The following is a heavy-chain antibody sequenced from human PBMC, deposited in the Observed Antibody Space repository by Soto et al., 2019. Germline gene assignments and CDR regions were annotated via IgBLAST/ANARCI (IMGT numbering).Heavy chain of an antibody. Sequence: EVQLVETGGGLIQPGGSLRLSCAASGFTVSSNYMSWVRQAPGKGLEWVSVIYSGGSTYYADSVKGRFTISRDNSKNTLYLQMNSLRAEDTAVYYCARGPYSGSYSDAFDIWGQGSMVTVSS. CDR2: IYSGGST. J-gene: IGHJ3*02. CDR1: GFTVSSNY. V-gene: IGHV3-53*02. D-gene: IGHD1-26*01. CDR3: ARGPYSGSYSDAFDI.